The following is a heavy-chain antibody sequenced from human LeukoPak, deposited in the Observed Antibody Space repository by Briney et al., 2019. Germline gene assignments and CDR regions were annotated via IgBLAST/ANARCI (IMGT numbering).Heavy chain of an antibody. CDR3: ARGGSRGYSGYGPQQYFDY. CDR2: INPNSGGT. D-gene: IGHD5-12*01. V-gene: IGHV1-2*02. Sequence: VASVKVSCKASGYTFSDYYFHWVRQAPGQGLEGMGWINPNSGGTNYAQKFQGRVTMTRDTSISTAYMELSRLRSDATAVYYCARGGSRGYSGYGPQQYFDYWGQGTLVTVSS. J-gene: IGHJ4*02. CDR1: GYTFSDYY.